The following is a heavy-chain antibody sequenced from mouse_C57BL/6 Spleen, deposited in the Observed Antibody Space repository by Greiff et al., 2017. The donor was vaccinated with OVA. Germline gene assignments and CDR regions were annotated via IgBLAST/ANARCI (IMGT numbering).Heavy chain of an antibody. CDR1: GFTFSSYT. J-gene: IGHJ2*01. CDR3: ARAGAGHFDY. CDR2: ISGGGGNT. Sequence: EVKLVESGGGLVKPGGSLKLSCAASGFTFSSYTMSWVRQTPEKRLEWVATISGGGGNTYYPDSVKGRFTISRDNAKNTLYLQMSSLRSEDTALYYCARAGAGHFDYWGQGTTLTVSS. V-gene: IGHV5-9*01. D-gene: IGHD3-3*01.